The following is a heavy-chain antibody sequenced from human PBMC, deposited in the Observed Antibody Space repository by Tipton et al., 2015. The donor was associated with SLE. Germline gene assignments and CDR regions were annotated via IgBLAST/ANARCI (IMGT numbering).Heavy chain of an antibody. CDR2: IYYSGST. D-gene: IGHD2-2*01. J-gene: IGHJ4*02. Sequence: TLSLTCTVSGGSISSHYWSWIRQPPGKGLEWIGYIYYSGSTNYNPSLTSRVTISVDTSKNQFSLKLSSVTAADTAVYYCARRAVVVVPAAMRHFDYWGQGTLVTVSS. CDR1: GGSISSHY. V-gene: IGHV4-59*11. CDR3: ARRAVVVVPAAMRHFDY.